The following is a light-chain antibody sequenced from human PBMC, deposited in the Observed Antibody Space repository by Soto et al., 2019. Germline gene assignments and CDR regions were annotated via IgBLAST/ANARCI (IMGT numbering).Light chain of an antibody. Sequence: QSALTQPASVSGSPGQSITISCTGTNSDVGTHNLVSWYQQHPGKAPKLIIYEGTKRPSGVSNRFSGSKSGNTASLTISGLQAEDEADYYCRSYELIFGTGTKVTV. V-gene: IGLV2-23*01. CDR3: RSYELI. CDR1: NSDVGTHNL. CDR2: EGT. J-gene: IGLJ1*01.